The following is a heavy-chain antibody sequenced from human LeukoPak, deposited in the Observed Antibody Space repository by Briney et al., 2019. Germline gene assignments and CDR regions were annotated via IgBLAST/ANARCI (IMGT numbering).Heavy chain of an antibody. D-gene: IGHD1-26*01. V-gene: IGHV1-18*01. CDR2: INAYNGNT. CDR3: AREWDRVRATASGYYMDV. CDR1: GYTFTSYG. J-gene: IGHJ6*03. Sequence: ASVTVSFKCSGYTFTSYGISWLRQAPGQRLEGMGGINAYNGNTNYAQNLQSRVTMTTDTSTSTDYMELRSLRSDDTAVYYCAREWDRVRATASGYYMDVWGKGTTVTVSS.